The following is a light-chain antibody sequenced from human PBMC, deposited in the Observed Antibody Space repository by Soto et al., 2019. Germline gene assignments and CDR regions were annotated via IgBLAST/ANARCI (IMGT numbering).Light chain of an antibody. J-gene: IGLJ1*01. Sequence: QSVLTQPPSASGSPGQSVTISCTGTSSDVGGHDYVSWYQQHPGKAPKLLIYEVTKRPLGVPDRFSGSKSGNAASLTVSGLQAEDEADYYCSSYAGSNYPYVFGTGTKVTVL. V-gene: IGLV2-8*01. CDR3: SSYAGSNYPYV. CDR2: EVT. CDR1: SSDVGGHDY.